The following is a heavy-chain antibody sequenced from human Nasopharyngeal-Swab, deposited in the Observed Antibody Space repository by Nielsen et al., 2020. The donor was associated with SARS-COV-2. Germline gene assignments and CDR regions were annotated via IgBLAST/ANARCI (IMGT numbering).Heavy chain of an antibody. CDR1: GGSISSYY. D-gene: IGHD3-3*01. V-gene: IGHV4-59*08. Sequence: SATLSLTCTVSGGSISSYYWSWIRQPPGKGLEWIGHIYYSGSTNYTPSLKSRVTISVDTSKNQFSLKLSSVTAADTAVYYCARHHYDFWSGYYEGYFDYWGQGTLVTVSS. CDR3: ARHHYDFWSGYYEGYFDY. J-gene: IGHJ4*02. CDR2: IYYSGST.